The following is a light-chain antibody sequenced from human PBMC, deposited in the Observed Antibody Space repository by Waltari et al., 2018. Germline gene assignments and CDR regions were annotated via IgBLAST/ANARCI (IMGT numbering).Light chain of an antibody. CDR1: SSDVGGYNY. Sequence: QSALTQPASVSGSPGQSITISCTGTSSDVGGYNYVSWYQQHPGKAPKLIIYDVSNRPSGVSNRVSGSKSDNMASLTISGLQAEDEADYYCSSYTSSKTRVFGGGTKLTVL. J-gene: IGLJ3*02. CDR2: DVS. V-gene: IGLV2-14*01. CDR3: SSYTSSKTRV.